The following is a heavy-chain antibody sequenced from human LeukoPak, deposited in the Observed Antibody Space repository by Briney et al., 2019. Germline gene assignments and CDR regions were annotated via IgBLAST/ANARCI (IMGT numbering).Heavy chain of an antibody. CDR1: GYVFASYG. CDR2: MSVNNGNT. CDR3: QRITIFGVIIDFDY. J-gene: IGHJ4*02. D-gene: IGHD3-3*01. Sequence: GASVKVSCKAFGYVFASYGINWVRQAPGQGLEWMGWMSVNNGNTHYAKKFQGRVTMTTDTSTSTAYMEVRSLRSDDTAVYYCQRITIFGVIIDFDYWGLGTLVTVSS. V-gene: IGHV1-18*01.